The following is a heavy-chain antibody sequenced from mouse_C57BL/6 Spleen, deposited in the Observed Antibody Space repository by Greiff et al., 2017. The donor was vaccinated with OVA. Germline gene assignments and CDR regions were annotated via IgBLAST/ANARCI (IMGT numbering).Heavy chain of an antibody. CDR2: IDPEDGET. V-gene: IGHV14-2*01. CDR1: GFNIKDYY. Sequence: EVQRVESGAELVKPGASVKLSCTASGFNIKDYYMHWVKQRPEQGLEWIGRIDPEDGETKYAPKFQGKATITADTSSNTAYLQLSSLTSEDTAVYYCARSYSSGSFAYWGQGTLVTVSA. CDR3: ARSYSSGSFAY. J-gene: IGHJ3*01. D-gene: IGHD3-2*02.